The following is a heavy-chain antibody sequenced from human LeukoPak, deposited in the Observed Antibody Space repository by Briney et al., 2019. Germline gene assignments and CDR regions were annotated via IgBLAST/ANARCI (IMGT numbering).Heavy chain of an antibody. J-gene: IGHJ6*03. CDR2: INHSGST. V-gene: IGHV4-34*01. D-gene: IGHD2-2*02. CDR1: GGSISSYY. CDR3: ARGPPPRFCSSTSCYTRASYYMDV. Sequence: SETLSLTCTVSGGSISSYYWSWIRQPPGKGLEWIGEINHSGSTNYNPSLKSRVTISVDTSKNQFSLKLSSVTAADTAVYYCARGPPPRFCSSTSCYTRASYYMDVWGKGTTVTVSS.